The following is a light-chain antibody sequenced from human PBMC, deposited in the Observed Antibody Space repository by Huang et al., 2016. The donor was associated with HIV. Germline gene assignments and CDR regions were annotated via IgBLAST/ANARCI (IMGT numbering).Light chain of an antibody. CDR3: QQYNNWPPLT. Sequence: EIVMTQSPATLSVSPGERATLSCRASQSVSSNLAWYHQKPGQSPRLLLDGASTRATGIPARFRGSGSGTAFTLTISSLQSEDFAVYYCQQYNNWPPLTFGGGTKVEIK. CDR2: GAS. J-gene: IGKJ4*01. V-gene: IGKV3-15*01. CDR1: QSVSSN.